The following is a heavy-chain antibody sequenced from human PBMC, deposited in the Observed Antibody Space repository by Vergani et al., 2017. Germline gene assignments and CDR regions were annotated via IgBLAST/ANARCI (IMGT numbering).Heavy chain of an antibody. Sequence: VQLVESGGGVVQPGRSLRLSCAASGFTFSSYGMHWVRQAPGKGLEWVAVISYDGSNKYYADSVKGRFTISRDNSKNTLYLQMNSLRAEDTAVYYCAKDSHYDILTGYYPDAFDIWGQGTMVTVSS. CDR1: GFTFSSYG. D-gene: IGHD3-9*01. CDR2: ISYDGSNK. V-gene: IGHV3-30*18. J-gene: IGHJ3*02. CDR3: AKDSHYDILTGYYPDAFDI.